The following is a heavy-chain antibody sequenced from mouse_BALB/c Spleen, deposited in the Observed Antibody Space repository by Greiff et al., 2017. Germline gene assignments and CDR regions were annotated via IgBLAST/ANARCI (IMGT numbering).Heavy chain of an antibody. CDR2: IWAGGST. V-gene: IGHV2-9*02. CDR1: GFSLTSYG. Sequence: VQLQESGPGLVAPSQSLSITCTVSGFSLTSYGVHWVRQPPGKGLEWLVVIWAGGSTNYNSALMSRLSISKDNSKSQVFLKMNSLQTDDTAMYYCARDLRSWFAYWGQGTLVTVSA. J-gene: IGHJ3*01. CDR3: ARDLRSWFAY. D-gene: IGHD1-1*01.